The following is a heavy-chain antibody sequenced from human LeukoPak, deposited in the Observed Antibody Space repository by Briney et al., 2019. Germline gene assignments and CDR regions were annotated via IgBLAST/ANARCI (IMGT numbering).Heavy chain of an antibody. CDR1: GFTFSGYA. D-gene: IGHD3-10*01. J-gene: IGHJ6*03. Sequence: PGGSLRLSCAASGFTFSGYAMIWVPQAPGKGLEWVSALSGSGGSTYYADSVKGRFTISRDNSKNTLDLQMNSLRAEDTAVYYCAKGGETTSWPYYYYYYMDVWGKGTTVTVSS. CDR3: AKGGETTSWPYYYYYYMDV. CDR2: LSGSGGST. V-gene: IGHV3-23*01.